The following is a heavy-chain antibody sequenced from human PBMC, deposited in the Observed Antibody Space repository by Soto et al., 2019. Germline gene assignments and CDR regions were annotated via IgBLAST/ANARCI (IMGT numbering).Heavy chain of an antibody. CDR2: FDPEDGET. CDR1: GYTLTELS. V-gene: IGHV1-24*01. CDR3: ATPLQFGELFFDY. D-gene: IGHD3-10*01. Sequence: VSCKVSGYTLTELSMHWVRQAPGKGLEWMGGFDPEDGETIYAQKFQGRVTMTEDTSTDTAYMELSSLRSEDTAVYYCATPLQFGELFFDYWGQGTLVTVSS. J-gene: IGHJ4*02.